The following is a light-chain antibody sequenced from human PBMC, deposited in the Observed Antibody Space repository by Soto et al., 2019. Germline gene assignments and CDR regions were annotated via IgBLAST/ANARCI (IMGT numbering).Light chain of an antibody. V-gene: IGKV1-39*01. CDR3: QQSYA. CDR2: AAS. J-gene: IGKJ2*01. Sequence: DIQMTQSPSSLSASVGDRVTITCRASQSISSSFNWYQQKPGKAPKLLIYAASNLQSGVPSRFSGSKSGTDFTLTISSLQPEDFATYYCQQSYAFGQGTKLEIK. CDR1: QSISSS.